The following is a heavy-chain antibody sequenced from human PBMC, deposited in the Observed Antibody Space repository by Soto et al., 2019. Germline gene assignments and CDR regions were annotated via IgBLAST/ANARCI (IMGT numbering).Heavy chain of an antibody. V-gene: IGHV3-73*01. CDR3: TRRPYCSSNACYGIDAFDI. CDR1: GFTFSGSA. CDR2: IRSKVNSFAT. J-gene: IGHJ3*02. D-gene: IGHD2-2*01. Sequence: GGSLRLSCAASGFTFSGSAMHWVRHASGKGLEWVGRIRSKVNSFATAYAESVKGRFTISRDDSKNTAYLQLNSLKTEDTAVYYCTRRPYCSSNACYGIDAFDIWGQGTLVTVSS.